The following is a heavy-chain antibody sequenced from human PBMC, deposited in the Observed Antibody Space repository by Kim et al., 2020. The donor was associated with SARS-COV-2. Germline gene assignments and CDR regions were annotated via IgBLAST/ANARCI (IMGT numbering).Heavy chain of an antibody. Sequence: TIFYADSVKGRFTISRDNAQSSLFLQMTSLSHEDTAVYYCAPRGPHFDYWGQGTLVTVSS. J-gene: IGHJ4*02. CDR2: TI. V-gene: IGHV3-48*02. CDR3: APRGPHFDY.